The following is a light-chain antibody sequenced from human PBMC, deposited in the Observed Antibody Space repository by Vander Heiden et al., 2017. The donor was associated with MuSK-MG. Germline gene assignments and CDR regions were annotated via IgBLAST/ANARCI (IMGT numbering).Light chain of an antibody. V-gene: IGLV8-61*01. CDR1: SGSVTTSYH. Sequence: QAVVTQEPSFSVYPGGTVTLTCGLSSGSVTTSYHATWFQQTPGQAPRTLISSTNTRASGVPDRVSGFILGDKAGLTITGAQADYESDDVCVLYLGNGMVMFGGGTKVTVL. J-gene: IGLJ3*02. CDR2: STN. CDR3: VLYLGNGMVM.